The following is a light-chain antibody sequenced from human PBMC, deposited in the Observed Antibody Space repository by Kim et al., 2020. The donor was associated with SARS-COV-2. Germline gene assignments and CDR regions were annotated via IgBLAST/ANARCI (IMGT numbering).Light chain of an antibody. V-gene: IGLV3-21*04. Sequence: VAPGKTARITCGGNNIGSKSVHWYQQKPGQAPVLVIYYDSDRPSGIPERFSGSNSGNTATPTISRVEAGDEADYYCQVWDSSSDGVFGGGTQLTVL. CDR1: NIGSKS. CDR3: QVWDSSSDGV. J-gene: IGLJ3*02. CDR2: YDS.